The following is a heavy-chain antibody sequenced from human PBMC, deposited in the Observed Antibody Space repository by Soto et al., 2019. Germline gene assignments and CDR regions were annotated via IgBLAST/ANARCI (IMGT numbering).Heavy chain of an antibody. CDR1: GFTFSSYA. V-gene: IGHV3-23*01. Sequence: GGSLRLSCAASGFTFSSYAMSWVRQAPGKGLEWVSAISGSGGSTYYADSVKGRFTISRDNSKNTLYLQMNSLRAEDTAVYYCAKEGPITIFGVVPPGGMDVWGQGTTVTISS. CDR2: ISGSGGST. CDR3: AKEGPITIFGVVPPGGMDV. D-gene: IGHD3-3*01. J-gene: IGHJ6*02.